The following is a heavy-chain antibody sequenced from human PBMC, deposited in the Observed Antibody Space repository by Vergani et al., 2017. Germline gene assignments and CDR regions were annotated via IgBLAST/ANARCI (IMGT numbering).Heavy chain of an antibody. Sequence: QVQLVQSGAEVKKPGASVKVSCKASGYTFTGYYMHWVRQAPGQGLEWMGWINTNTGNPTYAQGFTGRFVFSLDTSVSTAYLQISSLKAEDTAVYYCARDHDSSGWSNQPPFDYWGQGTLVTVSS. CDR2: INTNTGNP. J-gene: IGHJ4*02. D-gene: IGHD6-19*01. CDR3: ARDHDSSGWSNQPPFDY. V-gene: IGHV7-4-1*02. CDR1: GYTFTGYY.